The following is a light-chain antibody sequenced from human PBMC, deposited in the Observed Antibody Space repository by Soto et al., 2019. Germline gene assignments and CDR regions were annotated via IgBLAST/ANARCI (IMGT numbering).Light chain of an antibody. CDR1: SSDVGGRDW. Sequence: QSVLTQPASVSGSPGESITISCTGTSSDVGGRDWVSWYQQHPGKAPKLMIYDVSHRPSGISDRFSGSKFGNTASLTISGLQADDAADYFCCSYATGSIYVFGTGTKLTVL. CDR3: CSYATGSIYV. V-gene: IGLV2-14*03. CDR2: DVS. J-gene: IGLJ1*01.